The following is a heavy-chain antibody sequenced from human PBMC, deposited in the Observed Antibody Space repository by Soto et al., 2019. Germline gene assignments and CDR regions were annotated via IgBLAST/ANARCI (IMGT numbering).Heavy chain of an antibody. J-gene: IGHJ6*02. CDR2: IIPIFGTA. CDR1: GGTFSSYA. V-gene: IGHV1-69*13. D-gene: IGHD3-10*01. CDR3: ARGFGDYYGSGSYYAHGMDV. Sequence: GASVKVSCKASGGTFSSYAISWVRQAPGQGREWMGGIIPIFGTANYAQKFQGRVTITADESTSTAYMELSSLRSEDTAVYYCARGFGDYYGSGSYYAHGMDVWGQGTTVTVSS.